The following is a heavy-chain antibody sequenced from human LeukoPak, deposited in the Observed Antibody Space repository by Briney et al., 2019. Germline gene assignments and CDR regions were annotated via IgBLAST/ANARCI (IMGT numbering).Heavy chain of an antibody. CDR1: GFTFSSYV. J-gene: IGHJ4*02. Sequence: GGSLRLSCAASGFTFSSYVMSWVRQAPGKGLEWVSALSSSGGSTYYADSVKGRFTISRDNSKNTLSLQMNSLRAEDTAVYYCARELPPLEKYYFDYWGQGTLVTVSS. CDR3: ARELPPLEKYYFDY. D-gene: IGHD3-3*01. V-gene: IGHV3-23*01. CDR2: LSSSGGST.